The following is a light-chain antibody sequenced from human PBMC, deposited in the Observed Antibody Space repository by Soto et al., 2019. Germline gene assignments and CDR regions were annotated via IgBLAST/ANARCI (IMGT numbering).Light chain of an antibody. CDR3: QQRYDWPPLT. J-gene: IGKJ4*01. V-gene: IGKV3-11*01. CDR2: DAS. CDR1: QSVLVY. Sequence: IVLTQSPATLSLSPGERATLSCRASQSVLVYLAWYQQKPGQPPRLLIYDASNRATGVPARFSGSGSGTDFTLTISSLEPEDFAIYYCQQRYDWPPLTFGGGTKVDIK.